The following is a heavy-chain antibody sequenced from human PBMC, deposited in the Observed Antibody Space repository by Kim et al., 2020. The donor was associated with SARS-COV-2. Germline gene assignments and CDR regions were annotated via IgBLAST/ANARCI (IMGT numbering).Heavy chain of an antibody. V-gene: IGHV1-2*06. J-gene: IGHJ4*02. Sequence: ASVKVSCKASGYTFTGYYMHWVRQAPGQGLEWMGRINPNSGGTNYAQKFQGRVTMTRDTSITTAYMELSRLRSDDTAVYYCAKSGNRYSGYDFAVFDYWGQGTLVTVSS. CDR2: INPNSGGT. CDR3: AKSGNRYSGYDFAVFDY. D-gene: IGHD5-12*01. CDR1: GYTFTGYY.